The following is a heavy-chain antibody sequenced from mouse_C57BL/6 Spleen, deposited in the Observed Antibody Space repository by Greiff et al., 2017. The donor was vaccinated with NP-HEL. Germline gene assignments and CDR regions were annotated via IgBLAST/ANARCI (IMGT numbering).Heavy chain of an antibody. D-gene: IGHD1-1*01. CDR1: GFTFSSYA. Sequence: EVPLVESGGGLVKPGGSLKLSCAASGFTFSSYAMSWVRQTPDKRLEWVATISDGGSYTYYPDNVKGRFTISRDNAKNNLYLQMSHLKSEDTAMYYCARDKLRAMDYWGQGTSVTVSS. J-gene: IGHJ4*01. CDR3: ARDKLRAMDY. CDR2: ISDGGSYT. V-gene: IGHV5-4*01.